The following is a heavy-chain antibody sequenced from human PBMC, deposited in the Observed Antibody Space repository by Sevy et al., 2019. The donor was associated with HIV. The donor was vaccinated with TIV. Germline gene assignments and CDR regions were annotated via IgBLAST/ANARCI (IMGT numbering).Heavy chain of an antibody. CDR2: ISAYNGNT. V-gene: IGHV1-18*04. CDR1: GYTFTSYG. J-gene: IGHJ5*02. CDR3: ARDHPVHQHLGP. D-gene: IGHD6-13*01. Sequence: ASVKVSCKTSGYTFTSYGISWVQQAPGQGLEWMGWISAYNGNTNYAQKFQGRVTLTTDTSTSTAYMELRSLRSDDTAVYYCARDHPVHQHLGPWGQGTLVTVSS.